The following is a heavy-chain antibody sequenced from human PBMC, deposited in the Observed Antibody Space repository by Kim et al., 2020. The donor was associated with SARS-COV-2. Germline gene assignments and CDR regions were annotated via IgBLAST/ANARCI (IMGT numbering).Heavy chain of an antibody. Sequence: SRKSRVTISVDTSKNQFSLKLSSVTAADTAVYYCARSNIVVVPAAHFDYWGQGTLVTVSS. J-gene: IGHJ4*02. D-gene: IGHD2-2*01. CDR3: ARSNIVVVPAAHFDY. V-gene: IGHV4-59*01.